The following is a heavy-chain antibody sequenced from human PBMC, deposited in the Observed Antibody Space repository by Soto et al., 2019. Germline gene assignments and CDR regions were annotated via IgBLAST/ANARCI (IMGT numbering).Heavy chain of an antibody. D-gene: IGHD5-12*01. V-gene: IGHV4-38-2*01. CDR2: VYHSGST. CDR1: GYSISSGYY. Sequence: SETLSLTCVVSGYSISSGYYWGWIRQPPGKGLEWIGGVYHSGSTYSNPSLKSRVTMSVDTSKNKFSLGLSSVTAADTAVYYCTRGEMATTGFDYWGQGTLVTVSS. J-gene: IGHJ4*02. CDR3: TRGEMATTGFDY.